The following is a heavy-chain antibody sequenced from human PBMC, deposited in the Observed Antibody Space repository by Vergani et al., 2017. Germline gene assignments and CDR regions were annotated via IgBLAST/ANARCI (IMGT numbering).Heavy chain of an antibody. CDR3: AREIPPSSGYYYGAFDI. D-gene: IGHD3-22*01. V-gene: IGHV5-51*01. CDR1: GYSFTSYW. CDR2: IYPGDSDT. J-gene: IGHJ3*02. Sequence: EVQLVQSGAEVKKPGESLKISCKGSGYSFTSYWIGWVRQMPGKGLEWMGIIYPGDSDTRYSPSFQGQGTISAGKSISTPYPQWSSLKASDTARYYCAREIPPSSGYYYGAFDIWGQGTMVTVSS.